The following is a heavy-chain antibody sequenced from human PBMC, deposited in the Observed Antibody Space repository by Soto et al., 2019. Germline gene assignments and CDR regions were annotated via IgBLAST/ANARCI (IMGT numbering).Heavy chain of an antibody. D-gene: IGHD1-1*01. CDR3: AKDFELEPPLGWFDP. Sequence: GGSLRLSSAASGFTFSSYAMIWVRQAPGKGLEWVSAISGSGGSTYYADSVKGRFTISRDNSKNTLYLQMNSLRAEDTAVYYCAKDFELEPPLGWFDPWGQGTLVTVSS. CDR1: GFTFSSYA. CDR2: ISGSGGST. V-gene: IGHV3-23*01. J-gene: IGHJ5*02.